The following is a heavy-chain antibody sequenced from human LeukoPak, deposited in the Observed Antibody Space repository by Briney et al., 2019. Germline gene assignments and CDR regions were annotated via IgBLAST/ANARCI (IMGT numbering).Heavy chain of an antibody. Sequence: GGSLRLSCAASGLTFSSYSMNWVRQAPGKGLEWVSSISSSSSYIYYADSAKGRFTISRDNAKNSLYLQMNSLRAEDTAVYYCARGQASDFDYWGQGTLVTVSS. CDR3: ARGQASDFDY. J-gene: IGHJ4*02. V-gene: IGHV3-21*01. CDR2: ISSSSSYI. CDR1: GLTFSSYS.